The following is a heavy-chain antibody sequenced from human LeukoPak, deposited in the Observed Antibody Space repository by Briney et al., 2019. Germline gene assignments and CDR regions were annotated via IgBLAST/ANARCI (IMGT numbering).Heavy chain of an antibody. J-gene: IGHJ6*03. D-gene: IGHD3-10*01. Sequence: SQTLSLTCTVSGGSISSGDYYWSWIRQHPEKGLEWIGNIYDSGSTYYSPSLKSRVTMSADTSKNQFSLKLSSVTAADTAVYYCARDNGHYDLGSPFRPYYYYMDVWGKGTTVTVSS. CDR2: IYDSGST. CDR3: ARDNGHYDLGSPFRPYYYYMDV. CDR1: GGSISSGDYY. V-gene: IGHV4-31*03.